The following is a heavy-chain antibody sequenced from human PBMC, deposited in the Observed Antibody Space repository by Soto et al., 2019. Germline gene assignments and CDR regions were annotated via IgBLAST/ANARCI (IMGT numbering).Heavy chain of an antibody. V-gene: IGHV2-5*02. Sequence: QITLNESGPTRVKPRQTLTLTCTFSGFSLTTRGVGVGWIRQSPGKAPEWLALIYWDDDKRYSPSLKSRLTITDDTSKNQVVLTMADSDPAATATYYCAHRVLRTVFGLVTTTAIYFDFWGQGTPVAVSS. J-gene: IGHJ4*02. CDR2: IYWDDDK. CDR3: AHRVLRTVFGLVTTTAIYFDF. D-gene: IGHD3-3*01. CDR1: GFSLTTRGVG.